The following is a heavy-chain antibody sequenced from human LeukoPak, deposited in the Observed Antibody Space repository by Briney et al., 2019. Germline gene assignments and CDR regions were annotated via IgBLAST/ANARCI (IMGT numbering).Heavy chain of an antibody. V-gene: IGHV4-39*07. CDR1: GASISSSAYH. J-gene: IGHJ6*03. D-gene: IGHD5-18*01. CDR2: INYSGGT. CDR3: ARTTAGGYTYDYFYYYYMDV. Sequence: SETLSLTCTVSGASISSSAYHWGWIRHPPGKGLEWIGSINYSGGTHYNPSLKSRVTISADKSKNQSSLKLSSVTPADTAVYFCARTTAGGYTYDYFYYYYMDVWGKGTTVTISS.